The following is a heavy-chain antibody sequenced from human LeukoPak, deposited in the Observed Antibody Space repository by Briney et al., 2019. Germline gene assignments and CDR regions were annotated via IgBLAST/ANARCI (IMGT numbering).Heavy chain of an antibody. CDR2: VSYSGTT. J-gene: IGHJ6*03. CDR3: ARLISGSYYYYLYYYIGV. V-gene: IGHV4-39*01. D-gene: IGHD1-26*01. Sequence: SETLSLTCTVSGDSISNNAYYWGWIRQPPGKGLEWIGTVSYSGTTYYNPSLKSRVTMSVDTSKKEFSLRLTSVTAADTAVYYCARLISGSYYYYLYYYIGVWGKGTTVTVSS. CDR1: GDSISNNAYY.